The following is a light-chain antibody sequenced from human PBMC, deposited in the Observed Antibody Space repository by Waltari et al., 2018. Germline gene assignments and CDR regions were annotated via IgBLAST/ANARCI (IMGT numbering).Light chain of an antibody. V-gene: IGLV1-47*01. J-gene: IGLJ3*02. CDR3: AGWEDSLNAWV. CDR2: RIN. CDR1: SSNIGGNH. Sequence: QSVLTQPPSASGTPGQRVTISCSGSSSNIGGNHVYWYQQLPGTAPKLLIYRINQRPSGVPDRLSVSQSGTSASLAISGLRSEDEADYYCAGWEDSLNAWVFGGGTKLTVL.